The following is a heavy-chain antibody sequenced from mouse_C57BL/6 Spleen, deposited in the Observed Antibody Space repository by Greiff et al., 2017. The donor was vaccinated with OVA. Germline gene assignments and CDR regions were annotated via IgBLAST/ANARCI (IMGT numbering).Heavy chain of an antibody. D-gene: IGHD2-12*01. CDR1: GYAFSSSW. CDR3: ARREDSHWYFDV. J-gene: IGHJ1*03. Sequence: QVQLKQSGPELVKPGASVKISCKASGYAFSSSWMNWVKQRPGKGLEWIGRIYPGDGDTNYNGKFKGKATLTADKTSSTAYMQLSSLTSEDSAVYFCARREDSHWYFDVWGTGTTVTVSS. V-gene: IGHV1-82*01. CDR2: IYPGDGDT.